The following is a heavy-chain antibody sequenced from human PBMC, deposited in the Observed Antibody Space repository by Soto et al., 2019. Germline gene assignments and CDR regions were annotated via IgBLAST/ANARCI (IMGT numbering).Heavy chain of an antibody. D-gene: IGHD7-27*01. CDR3: ARDLSWGSNWYYYMDV. J-gene: IGHJ6*03. V-gene: IGHV3-23*01. Sequence: GGSLRLSCAASGFTFSDYAMTWVRQTPGKGLDWVSSIGGVGADKYYADSVKGRFTISRDNSKDTLYLQMNSLRAEDTAVYYCARDLSWGSNWYYYMDVWGKGTTVTVSS. CDR1: GFTFSDYA. CDR2: IGGVGADK.